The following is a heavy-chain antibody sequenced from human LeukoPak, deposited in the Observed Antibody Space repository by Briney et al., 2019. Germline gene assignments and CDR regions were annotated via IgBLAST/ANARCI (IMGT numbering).Heavy chain of an antibody. CDR3: ARDSGSYRSAFDI. D-gene: IGHD1-26*01. CDR2: IIPIFGTA. J-gene: IGHJ3*02. CDR1: GGTFSSYA. V-gene: IGHV1-69*13. Sequence: ASVKVSCKASGGTFSSYAISWVRQAPGQGLEWMGGIIPIFGTANYAQKFQGRVTITADESTSTAYMELSSLRSEDTAVYYCARDSGSYRSAFDIWGQGTMVAVSS.